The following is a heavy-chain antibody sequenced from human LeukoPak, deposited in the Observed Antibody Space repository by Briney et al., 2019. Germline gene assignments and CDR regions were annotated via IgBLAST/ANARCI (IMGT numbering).Heavy chain of an antibody. CDR3: ARALPRYYDFWSGYFDY. CDR1: GGTFSSYA. D-gene: IGHD3-3*01. Sequence: SVKVSCKASGGTFSSYAISWVRQAPGQGLEWMGGIIPIFGTANYAQKFQGRVTITADESTSTAYMELSSLRSEDTAVYYCARALPRYYDFWSGYFDYWGQGTLVTVSS. J-gene: IGHJ4*02. CDR2: IIPIFGTA. V-gene: IGHV1-69*13.